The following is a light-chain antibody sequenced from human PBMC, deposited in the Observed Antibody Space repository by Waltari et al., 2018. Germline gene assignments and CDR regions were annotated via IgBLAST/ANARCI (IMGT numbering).Light chain of an antibody. Sequence: QSALTQPVSVSGSPGQSITISCTGTYRDVGGSNYVSWYQQFPGEAPRLIIYDVTNRPSGVSSRFSGSKSGDTASLTISGLQTEDEADYYCSSYTSSNTLKLFGGGTKLTVL. CDR3: SSYTSSNTLKL. CDR1: YRDVGGSNY. V-gene: IGLV2-14*01. CDR2: DVT. J-gene: IGLJ2*01.